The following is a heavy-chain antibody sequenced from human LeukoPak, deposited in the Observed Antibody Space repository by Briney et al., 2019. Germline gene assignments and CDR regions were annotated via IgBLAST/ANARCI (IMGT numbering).Heavy chain of an antibody. CDR2: IYYSGST. D-gene: IGHD3-3*01. Sequence: SETLSLTCTVSGGSISSSSYYWGWIRQPPGKGLEWIGSIYYSGSTYYNPSLKSRVTISVDTSKNQFSLKLSSVTAADTAVYYCARVGFWSGYPLLFDYWGQGTLVTVSS. J-gene: IGHJ4*02. CDR3: ARVGFWSGYPLLFDY. CDR1: GGSISSSSYY. V-gene: IGHV4-39*07.